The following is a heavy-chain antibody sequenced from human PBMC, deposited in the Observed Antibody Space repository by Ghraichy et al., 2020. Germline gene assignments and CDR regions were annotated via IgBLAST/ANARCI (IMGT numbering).Heavy chain of an antibody. CDR1: GYTFTSYD. D-gene: IGHD2-2*01. CDR2: MNPNSGNT. V-gene: IGHV1-8*01. Sequence: ASVKVSCKASGYTFTSYDINWVRQATGQGLEWMGWMNPNSGNTGYAQKFQGRVTMTRNTSISTAYMELSSLRSEDTAVYYCARGSLYCSSTSCFEWDNWYFDLWGRGTLVTVSS. CDR3: ARGSLYCSSTSCFEWDNWYFDL. J-gene: IGHJ2*01.